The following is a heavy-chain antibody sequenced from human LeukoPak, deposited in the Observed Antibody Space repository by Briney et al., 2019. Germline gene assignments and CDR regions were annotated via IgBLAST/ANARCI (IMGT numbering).Heavy chain of an antibody. J-gene: IGHJ3*02. CDR3: ARREQQLADAFDI. CDR1: GFTFSSYS. D-gene: IGHD6-13*01. V-gene: IGHV3-21*01. CDR2: LSSSSTYI. Sequence: PGGSLRLSCAASGFTFSSYSMNWVRQAPGKGLEWVSSLSSSSTYIYYADSVKGRFTISRDNAENSAFLQMNSLRAEDTAVYYCARREQQLADAFDIWGQGTMVTVSS.